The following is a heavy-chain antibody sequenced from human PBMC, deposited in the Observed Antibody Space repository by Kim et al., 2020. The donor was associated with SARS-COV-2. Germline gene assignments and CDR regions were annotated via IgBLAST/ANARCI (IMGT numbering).Heavy chain of an antibody. Sequence: GGSLRLSCAASGFTFDDYTMHWVRQAPGKGLEWVSLINWDGSSTYYADSVKGRFTISRDNSKNSLYLQMNSLRTEDSALYYCAKASPPLLWFGEFSVWGQGTLATVSS. D-gene: IGHD3-10*01. J-gene: IGHJ4*02. CDR2: INWDGSST. CDR3: AKASPPLLWFGEFSV. CDR1: GFTFDDYT. V-gene: IGHV3-43*01.